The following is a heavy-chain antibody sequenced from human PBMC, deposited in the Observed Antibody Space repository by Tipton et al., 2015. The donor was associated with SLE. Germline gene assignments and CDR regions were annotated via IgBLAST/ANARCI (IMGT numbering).Heavy chain of an antibody. D-gene: IGHD3-16*01. CDR3: ARLGDWDFYYYMDV. J-gene: IGHJ6*03. CDR1: GYTFTSYC. Sequence: VQLVQSGAEVKKPGASVKVSCKAPGYTFTSYCITWVRQAPGQGLEWMGWISGYNGNTNYAQKLQGRVTMTTDTSTSTAYMELRSLRSDDTAVYYCARLGDWDFYYYMDVWGKGTTVTVSS. V-gene: IGHV1-18*01. CDR2: ISGYNGNT.